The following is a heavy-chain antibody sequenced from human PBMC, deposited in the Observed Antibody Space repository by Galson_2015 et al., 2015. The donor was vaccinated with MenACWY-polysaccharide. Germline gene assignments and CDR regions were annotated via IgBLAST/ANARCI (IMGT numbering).Heavy chain of an antibody. CDR2: ITPHGDPQ. V-gene: IGHV3-48*01. J-gene: IGHJ4*02. CDR3: ASRGVVTPYSLDY. CDR1: GFSFSSYR. Sequence: AMRISCAASGFSFSSYRMTWVRQAPGKGLEWLSYITPHGDPQMDADSVKGRFTISRDNAKNSLYLQMNNLRAEDTAVYYCASRGVVTPYSLDYWGQGTLVSVSS. D-gene: IGHD2-15*01.